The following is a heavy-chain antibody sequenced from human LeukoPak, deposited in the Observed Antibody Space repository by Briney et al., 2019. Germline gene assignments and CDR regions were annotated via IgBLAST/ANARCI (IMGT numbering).Heavy chain of an antibody. D-gene: IGHD6-19*01. CDR3: ARGWGSGHKDNWFDP. V-gene: IGHV1-8*01. Sequence: APVKVSCKASGYTFTTYDINWVRQATGQGLEWMGWMNPNSGNTDYTQKFQGRVTMTRNTSISTAYMELRSLRSEDTAVYYCARGWGSGHKDNWFDPWGQGTMVTVSS. CDR2: MNPNSGNT. J-gene: IGHJ5*02. CDR1: GYTFTTYD.